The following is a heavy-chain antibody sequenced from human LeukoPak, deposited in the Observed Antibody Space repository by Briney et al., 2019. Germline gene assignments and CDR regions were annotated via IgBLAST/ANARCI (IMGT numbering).Heavy chain of an antibody. CDR1: GFTVSNNY. CDR3: ARGQSGTPHYYYGMDV. D-gene: IGHD3-10*01. CDR2: IYSGGST. V-gene: IGHV3-53*01. J-gene: IGHJ6*02. Sequence: GGSLRLSCAASGFTVSNNYMSWVRQAPGKGLEWVSIIYSGGSTYYADSVKGRFTVSRDNSKNTLSLRMNSLRAEDTAVYYCARGQSGTPHYYYGMDVWGQGTTVTVSS.